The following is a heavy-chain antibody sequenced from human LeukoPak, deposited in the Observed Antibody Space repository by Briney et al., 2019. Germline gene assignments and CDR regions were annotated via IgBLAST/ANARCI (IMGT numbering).Heavy chain of an antibody. CDR1: GFTFSGYS. CDR3: AHLRSTRLSDY. CDR2: IKQDGSET. Sequence: GGSLRLSCAASGFTFSGYSMNWVRQAPGKGLEWVANIKQDGSETHYVDSVKGRFTISRDNAKNSLYLQMNSLRAEDTAVYYCAHLRSTRLSDYWGQGTLVTVSS. V-gene: IGHV3-7*01. J-gene: IGHJ4*02. D-gene: IGHD2-2*01.